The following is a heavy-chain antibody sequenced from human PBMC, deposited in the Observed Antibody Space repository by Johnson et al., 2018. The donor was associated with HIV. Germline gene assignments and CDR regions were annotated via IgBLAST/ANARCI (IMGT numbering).Heavy chain of an antibody. CDR2: IKQDGSEK. CDR3: ARSQPEEYSSSSDAFDI. CDR1: GFTFSSYW. D-gene: IGHD6-6*01. J-gene: IGHJ3*02. Sequence: VQLVESGGGVVQPGRSLRLSCAASGFTFSSYWMSWVRQAPGKGLEWVANIKQDGSEKYYVDSVKGRFTISRDNAKNSLYLQMNSLRAEDTAVYYCARSQPEEYSSSSDAFDIWGQGTMVTVSS. V-gene: IGHV3-7*01.